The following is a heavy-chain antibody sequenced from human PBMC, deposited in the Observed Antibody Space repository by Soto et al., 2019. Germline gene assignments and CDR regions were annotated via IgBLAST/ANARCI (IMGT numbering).Heavy chain of an antibody. Sequence: QAPGKGLEGVGRIRSKSAGGTTDYAAPVKGRFAISRDDSKNTLYLQMSSLESDDTAVYYCSHGYGQYFNSWGQGTLVTVSS. J-gene: IGHJ4*02. CDR2: IRSKSAGGTT. D-gene: IGHD5-18*01. CDR3: SHGYGQYFNS. V-gene: IGHV3-15*07.